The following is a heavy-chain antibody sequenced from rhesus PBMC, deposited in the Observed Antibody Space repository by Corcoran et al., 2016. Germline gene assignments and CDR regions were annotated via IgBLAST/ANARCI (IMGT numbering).Heavy chain of an antibody. CDR3: ASPSYGSSSCYGLDS. D-gene: IGHD4-29*01. Sequence: EVQLVQAGAEVKKPGATVKISCKASGYTFTDHYLNGVRQAPGKWLVWMGDDDPEDGEADYAHKFQDTFTITADMSTATAYMELISLRSEDTAVYYCASPSYGSSSCYGLDSWGQGVVVTVSS. CDR1: GYTFTDHY. CDR2: DDPEDGEA. J-gene: IGHJ6*01. V-gene: IGHV1-111*02.